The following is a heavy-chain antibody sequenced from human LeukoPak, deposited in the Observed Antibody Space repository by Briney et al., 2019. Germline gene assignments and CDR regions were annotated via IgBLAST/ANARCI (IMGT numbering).Heavy chain of an antibody. D-gene: IGHD2-8*01. V-gene: IGHV3-7*01. Sequence: GGSLRLSCAGSGFTFGRYWMSWVRQAPGKGLEWVASINQGGSRLHYLDSVAGRFIISRDDAQNSLFLQMTRLRVDDTAVYYCARLKDDVTKLDYWGQGTLVSVSS. J-gene: IGHJ4*02. CDR1: GFTFGRYW. CDR2: INQGGSRL. CDR3: ARLKDDVTKLDY.